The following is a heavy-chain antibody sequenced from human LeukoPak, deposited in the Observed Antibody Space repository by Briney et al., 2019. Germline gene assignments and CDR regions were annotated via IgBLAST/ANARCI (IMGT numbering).Heavy chain of an antibody. D-gene: IGHD6-19*01. V-gene: IGHV4-34*01. CDR2: INHSGST. J-gene: IGHJ4*02. Sequence: PSETLSLTCAVYGGSFSGYYWSWIRQPPGKGLEWIGEINHSGSTNYNPSLKSRVTISVDKSKNQFSLKLTSVTVADTAVYYCATRDSGWYLDYWGQGTLVTVSS. CDR3: ATRDSGWYLDY. CDR1: GGSFSGYY.